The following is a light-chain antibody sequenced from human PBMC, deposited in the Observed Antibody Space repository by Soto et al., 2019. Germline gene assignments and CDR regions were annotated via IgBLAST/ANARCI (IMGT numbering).Light chain of an antibody. J-gene: IGKJ1*01. CDR2: KVS. V-gene: IGKV2-24*01. Sequence: DIVMTQTPPSSPVTLGQAASISCRSSQSLLHSDGNTYLSWFHQRPGQPPRLLIYKVSDRFSVVPDRFSGSGAGTDFTLTISRVEAEDVRVYYCMQATQSTWTFGQGTKVEIK. CDR1: QSLLHSDGNTY. CDR3: MQATQSTWT.